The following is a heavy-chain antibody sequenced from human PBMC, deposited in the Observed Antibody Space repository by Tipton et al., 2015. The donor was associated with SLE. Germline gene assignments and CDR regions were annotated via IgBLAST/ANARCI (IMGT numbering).Heavy chain of an antibody. J-gene: IGHJ4*02. CDR3: AKRLRGTAFEY. V-gene: IGHV3-11*04. D-gene: IGHD1-1*01. CDR1: GFHFSDFS. CDR2: ISGSGSTI. Sequence: QLVQSGGGLVKPGGSLRLSCTASGFHFSDFSMSWVRQAPGKGLEWVSCISGSGSTIYYADSVKGRFTISRDNAQNSVYLQMNSLRAEDTAFYYCAKRLRGTAFEYWGQGSLVTVSS.